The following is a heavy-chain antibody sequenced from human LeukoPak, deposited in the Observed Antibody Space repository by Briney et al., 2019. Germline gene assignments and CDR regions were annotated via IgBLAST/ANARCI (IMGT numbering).Heavy chain of an antibody. J-gene: IGHJ4*02. D-gene: IGHD1-26*01. CDR1: GGTFSSYA. CDR3: ARSPTPSSGSYIY. V-gene: IGHV1-69*05. Sequence: APVKVSCKASGGTFSSYAISWVRQAPGQGLEWMGGIIPIFGTANYAQKFQGRVTITTDESTSTAYMELSSLRSEDTAVYYCARSPTPSSGSYIYWGQGTLVTVSS. CDR2: IIPIFGTA.